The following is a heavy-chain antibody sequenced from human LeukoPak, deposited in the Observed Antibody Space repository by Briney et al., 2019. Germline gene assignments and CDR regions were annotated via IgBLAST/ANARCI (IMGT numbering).Heavy chain of an antibody. CDR2: IYTSGST. J-gene: IGHJ4*02. Sequence: PSQTLSLTYTVSGGSISSGSYYWNWIRQPAGRGLEWIGRIYTSGSTNYNPSLKSRVTISVDTSKNQFSLKLSSVTAADTAVYYCARVGYYFWSGYSTYFDYWGQGTLVTVSS. D-gene: IGHD3-3*01. CDR1: GGSISSGSYY. CDR3: ARVGYYFWSGYSTYFDY. V-gene: IGHV4-61*02.